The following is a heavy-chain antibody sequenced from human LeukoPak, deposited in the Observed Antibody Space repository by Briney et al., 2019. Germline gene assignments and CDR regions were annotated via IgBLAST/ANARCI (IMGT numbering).Heavy chain of an antibody. CDR2: IIPIIGTA. Sequence: SVKVSCKASGGTFTSYAISWVRQAPGQGLEWMGGIIPIIGTANYAQKFQGRVTITADKSTSTAYMELSSLRSEDTAVYYCARMSYCSGGSCLGFGMDVWGKGTTVTVSS. CDR3: ARMSYCSGGSCLGFGMDV. J-gene: IGHJ6*04. V-gene: IGHV1-69*06. D-gene: IGHD2-15*01. CDR1: GGTFTSYA.